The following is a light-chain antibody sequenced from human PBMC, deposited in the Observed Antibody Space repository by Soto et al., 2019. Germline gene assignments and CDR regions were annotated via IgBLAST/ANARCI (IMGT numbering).Light chain of an antibody. Sequence: EIVLTKSPGNLSLSPGERATLSCRASQSVSNNYLAWYQQKPGQAPRLLIYGASNRATGIPDRFSGSGSGTDFTLTISRLEPEDFAVYYCQQYGRSPTTFGQGTKVDIK. CDR3: QQYGRSPTT. J-gene: IGKJ1*01. V-gene: IGKV3-20*01. CDR2: GAS. CDR1: QSVSNNY.